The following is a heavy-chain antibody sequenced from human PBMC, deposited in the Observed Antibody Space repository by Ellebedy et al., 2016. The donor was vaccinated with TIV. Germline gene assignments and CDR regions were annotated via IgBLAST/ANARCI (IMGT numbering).Heavy chain of an antibody. J-gene: IGHJ3*02. CDR1: GFGFSAYA. CDR3: AKGIQLWSATFYAFDI. CDR2: ISGSGADT. Sequence: GGSLRLXCAASGFGFSAYAMGWVRQAPGKGLEWVSAISGSGADTHYADSVKGRFTISKDNSKKTLFLQMDSLRAEDTAVYYCAKGIQLWSATFYAFDIWGQGTKVTVSS. D-gene: IGHD5-18*01. V-gene: IGHV3-23*01.